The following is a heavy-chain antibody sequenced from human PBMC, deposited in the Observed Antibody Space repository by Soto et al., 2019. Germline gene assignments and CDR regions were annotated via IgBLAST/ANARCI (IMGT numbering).Heavy chain of an antibody. CDR2: ISGSSGST. CDR1: GFTFSSYA. V-gene: IGHV3-23*01. J-gene: IGHJ4*02. D-gene: IGHD2-2*01. Sequence: VQLLESGGGLVQPGGSLRLSCAASGFTFSSYAMSWVRQTPGKGLEWVSTISGSSGSTYYADSVKGRFTISRDDSKNTLYLQMNSLRADDTAVYYCAKDGGRVVPGQHTDYWGQGTLVTVSS. CDR3: AKDGGRVVPGQHTDY.